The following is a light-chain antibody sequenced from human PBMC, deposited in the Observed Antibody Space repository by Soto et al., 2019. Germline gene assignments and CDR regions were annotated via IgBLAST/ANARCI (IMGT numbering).Light chain of an antibody. CDR3: CSYAGSSFVV. CDR2: EVS. CDR1: SSDVGSYNL. J-gene: IGLJ2*01. Sequence: QSVLTQPAPVSGSPGQSITISCTGTSSDVGSYNLVSWYQQHPGKAPKLMIYEVSKRPSGVSNRFSGSKSGNTASLTISGLQAEDEADYYCCSYAGSSFVVFGGGTKLTVL. V-gene: IGLV2-23*02.